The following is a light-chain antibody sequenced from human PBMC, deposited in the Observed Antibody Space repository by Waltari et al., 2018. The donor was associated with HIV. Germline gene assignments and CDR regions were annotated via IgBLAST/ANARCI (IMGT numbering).Light chain of an antibody. V-gene: IGKV1-5*03. Sequence: TQMTQSLSPLFPCLGEGFTIICRPGQILIEGLAWYQQKPGKPPKLLISRTSTRQTVVPPRFSGSGSGTDFTLIISGLQADDFATYYCLQYGSYSRTFGQGTRVDVK. CDR3: LQYGSYSRT. J-gene: IGKJ1*01. CDR2: RTS. CDR1: QILIEG.